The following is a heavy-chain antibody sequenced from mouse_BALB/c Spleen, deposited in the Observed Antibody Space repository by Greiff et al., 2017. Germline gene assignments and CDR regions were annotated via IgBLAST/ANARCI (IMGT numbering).Heavy chain of an antibody. CDR2: IYPSDSYT. CDR1: GYTFTSYW. J-gene: IGHJ4*01. CDR3: TRVYGSSYYAMDY. Sequence: QVQLKEPGAELVRPGASVKLSCKASGYTFTSYWINWVKQRPGQGLEWIGNIYPSDSYTNYNQKFKDKATLTVDKSSSTAYMQLSSPTSEDSAVYYCTRVYGSSYYAMDYWGQGTSVTVSS. D-gene: IGHD1-1*01. V-gene: IGHV1-69*02.